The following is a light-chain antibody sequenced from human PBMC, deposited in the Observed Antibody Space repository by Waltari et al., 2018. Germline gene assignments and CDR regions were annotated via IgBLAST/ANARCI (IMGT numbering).Light chain of an antibody. CDR3: SSYTDINIALI. CDR2: DVS. J-gene: IGLJ2*01. Sequence: QSALTQPASMSGSPGQSITISCTGTSSDIGGYDFISWYQQHPGKSPRLIIFDVSLRPSGVSGRFSGSKSGNMASLSISGLQADDEADYFCSSYTDINIALIFGGGTKVTVL. V-gene: IGLV2-14*01. CDR1: SSDIGGYDF.